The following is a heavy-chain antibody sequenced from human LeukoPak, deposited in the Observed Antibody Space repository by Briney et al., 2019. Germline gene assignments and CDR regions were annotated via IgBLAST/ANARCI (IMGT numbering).Heavy chain of an antibody. Sequence: PGGPLRLPCAASGFTFSSYAMSWVRQAPGKGLEWVSAISGSGGSTYYADSVKGRFTISRDNSKNTLYLQMNSLRAEDTAVYYCAKALDYGDPSFDYWGQGTLVTVST. J-gene: IGHJ4*02. CDR1: GFTFSSYA. CDR2: ISGSGGST. V-gene: IGHV3-23*01. D-gene: IGHD4-17*01. CDR3: AKALDYGDPSFDY.